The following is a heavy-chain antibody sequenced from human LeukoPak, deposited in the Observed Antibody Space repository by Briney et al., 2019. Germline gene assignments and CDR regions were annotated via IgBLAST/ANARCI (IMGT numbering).Heavy chain of an antibody. Sequence: PGGSLRLSCAASGFTFSDHYMDWIRQVPGKGLEWVGRAKNKVDSYTIQYAASVRGRFSISRDDSKNSLYLQMNSLKTEDTAVYYCTRGHYYGSGTYFDEDTFDIWGRGTMVTVSS. CDR2: AKNKVDSYTI. CDR3: TRGHYYGSGTYFDEDTFDI. CDR1: GFTFSDHY. D-gene: IGHD3-10*01. V-gene: IGHV3-72*01. J-gene: IGHJ3*02.